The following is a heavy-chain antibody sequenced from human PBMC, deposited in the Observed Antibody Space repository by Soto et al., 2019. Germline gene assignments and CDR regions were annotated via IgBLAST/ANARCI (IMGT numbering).Heavy chain of an antibody. J-gene: IGHJ4*02. V-gene: IGHV4-34*01. CDR2: INHSGST. Sequence: SETLSLTCAVYGGSFSGYYWSWIRQPPGKGLEWIGEINHSGSTNYNPSLKSRVTISVDTSKNQFSLKLSSVTAADTAVYYCARSWSGTALFDYWGQGTLVTVSS. CDR1: GGSFSGYY. D-gene: IGHD1-1*01. CDR3: ARSWSGTALFDY.